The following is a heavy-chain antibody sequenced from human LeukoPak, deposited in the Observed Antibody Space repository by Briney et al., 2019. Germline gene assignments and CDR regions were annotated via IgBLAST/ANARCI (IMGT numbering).Heavy chain of an antibody. CDR3: ARSEEYNWNHPYFDY. D-gene: IGHD1-14*01. J-gene: IGHJ4*02. CDR2: INTNTGNP. V-gene: IGHV7-4-1*02. CDR1: GYTFTSYA. Sequence: RASVKVSCKASGYTFTSYAMNWVRQAPAQGLEWMGWINTNTGNPTYAQGFTGRFVFSSDTSVSTAYLQISSLKAEDTAVYYCARSEEYNWNHPYFDYWGQGTLVTVSS.